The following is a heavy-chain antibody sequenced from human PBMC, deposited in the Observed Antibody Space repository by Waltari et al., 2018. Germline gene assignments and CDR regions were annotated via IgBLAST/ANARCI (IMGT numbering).Heavy chain of an antibody. V-gene: IGHV4-59*11. CDR2: IYYSGST. J-gene: IGHJ4*02. D-gene: IGHD3-16*01. CDR3: ARDRIPLGGIDY. Sequence: QVQLQESGPGLVKPSETLSLTCTVSGGSISSHYWSWIRQPPGKGLEWIGYIYYSGSTNYNPSLKSRVTISVDTSKNQFSLKLSSVTAADTAVYYCARDRIPLGGIDYWGQGTLVTVSS. CDR1: GGSISSHY.